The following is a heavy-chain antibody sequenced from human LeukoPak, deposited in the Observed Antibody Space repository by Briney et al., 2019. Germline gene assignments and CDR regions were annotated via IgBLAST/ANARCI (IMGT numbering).Heavy chain of an antibody. V-gene: IGHV3-74*01. J-gene: IGHJ4*02. Sequence: AXSGFTFSSYWMHWVRQPLGKGLVWVSRINPDGSTTNYADSVKGRFTISRDNAKNTLYLQMNSLTVEDTALYYCVRIATVTTPDYWGQGTLVTVSS. CDR1: GFTFSSYW. D-gene: IGHD4-17*01. CDR3: VRIATVTTPDY. CDR2: INPDGSTT.